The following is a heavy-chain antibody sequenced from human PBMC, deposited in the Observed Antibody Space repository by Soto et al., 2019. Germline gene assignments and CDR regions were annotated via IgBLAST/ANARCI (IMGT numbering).Heavy chain of an antibody. V-gene: IGHV4-31*03. CDR2: IYYSGST. CDR1: GGSISSGGYY. D-gene: IGHD5-18*01. J-gene: IGHJ4*02. CDR3: ARDRPPWILDY. Sequence: QVQLQESGPGLVKPSQTLSLTCTVSGGSISSGGYYWSWIRQHPGKGLEWIGYIYYSGSTYYNPSLKSXXTXSXXTSKNQFSLKLSSVTAADTAVYYCARDRPPWILDYWGQGTLVTVSS.